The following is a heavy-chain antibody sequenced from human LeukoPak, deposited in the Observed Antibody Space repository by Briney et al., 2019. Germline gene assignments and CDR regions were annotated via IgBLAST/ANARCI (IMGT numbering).Heavy chain of an antibody. CDR3: AKDLGGSSGYFGDAFDI. CDR1: GFTFRNYA. D-gene: IGHD3-22*01. V-gene: IGHV3-23*01. Sequence: GGSLRLSCAASGFTFRNYAMSWVRQAPGKGLEWVSGISGSAGSTFYADSVKGRFTISRDNSKNTLNLQMNSLRAEDTAVYYCAKDLGGSSGYFGDAFDIWGQGTMVTVSS. J-gene: IGHJ3*02. CDR2: ISGSAGST.